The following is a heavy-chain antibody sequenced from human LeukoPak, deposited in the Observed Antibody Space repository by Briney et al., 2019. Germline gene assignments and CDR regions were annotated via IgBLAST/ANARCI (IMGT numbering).Heavy chain of an antibody. Sequence: GGSLRLSCAASGFTFGSYSMNWVRQAPGKGLEWVSSISSSSSYIYYADSVKGRFTISRDNSKNTLYLQMNSLRAEDTAVYYCAKNEDLVGFLEWLTSWGQGTLVTVSS. V-gene: IGHV3-21*04. J-gene: IGHJ5*02. CDR2: ISSSSSYI. CDR1: GFTFGSYS. D-gene: IGHD3-3*01. CDR3: AKNEDLVGFLEWLTS.